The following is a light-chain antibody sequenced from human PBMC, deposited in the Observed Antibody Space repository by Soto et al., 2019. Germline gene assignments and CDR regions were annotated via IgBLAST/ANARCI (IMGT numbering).Light chain of an antibody. V-gene: IGKV3-20*01. CDR3: QQYGSSPKT. CDR1: QSVSSSY. CDR2: GAS. Sequence: EIVLTQSAGSLSLSPGERATLSYRASQSVSSSYLAWYQQKPGQAPRLLIYGASSRATGIPDRFSGSGSGTDFTLTISRLEPEDFAVYYCQQYGSSPKTFGQGTKVEIK. J-gene: IGKJ1*01.